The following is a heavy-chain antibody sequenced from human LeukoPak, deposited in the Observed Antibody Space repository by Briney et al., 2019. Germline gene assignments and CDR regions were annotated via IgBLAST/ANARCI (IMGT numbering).Heavy chain of an antibody. CDR1: GYTFTGYY. CDR3: ARGLYYGSGSNLDY. J-gene: IGHJ4*02. D-gene: IGHD3-10*01. Sequence: ASVKVSCKASGYTFTGYYMHWVRQAPGQGLEWMGWINPNSGGTSYSQKFQGRVTMTRDASISTAYMELSRLRSDDTAVYYCARGLYYGSGSNLDYWGQGTLVTVSS. V-gene: IGHV1-2*02. CDR2: INPNSGGT.